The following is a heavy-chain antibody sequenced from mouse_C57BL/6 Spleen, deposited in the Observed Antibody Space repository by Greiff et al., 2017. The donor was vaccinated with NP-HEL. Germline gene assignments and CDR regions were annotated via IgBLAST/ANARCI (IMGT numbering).Heavy chain of an antibody. J-gene: IGHJ4*01. CDR2: ISSGGDYI. V-gene: IGHV5-9-1*02. Sequence: EVKLVESGEGLVKPGGSLKLSCAASGFTFSSYAMSWVRQTPEKRLEWVAYISSGGDYIYYADTVKGRFTISRDNARNTLYLQMSSLKSEDTAMYYCTRGRDYGNYGTYYYAMDYWGQGTSVTVSS. CDR3: TRGRDYGNYGTYYYAMDY. CDR1: GFTFSSYA. D-gene: IGHD2-1*01.